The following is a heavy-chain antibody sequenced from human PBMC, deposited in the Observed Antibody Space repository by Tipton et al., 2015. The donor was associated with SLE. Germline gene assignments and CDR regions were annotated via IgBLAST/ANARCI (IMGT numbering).Heavy chain of an antibody. Sequence: TLSLTCTVSGGSINNHYWNWIRQPPGKGLEWIGFMYYTGDSNYNPSFKSRVTISIDASKNQVSLYLSSVTAADTAMYYCARLSAGLYYYGMDVWGQGTTVTASS. CDR2: MYYTGDS. V-gene: IGHV4-59*11. CDR3: ARLSAGLYYYGMDV. J-gene: IGHJ6*02. CDR1: GGSINNHY. D-gene: IGHD6-13*01.